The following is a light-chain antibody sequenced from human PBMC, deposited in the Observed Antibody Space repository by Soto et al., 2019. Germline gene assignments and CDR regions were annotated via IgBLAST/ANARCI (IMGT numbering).Light chain of an antibody. CDR3: NSYTSSSNHV. CDR1: SIDVGGHNH. V-gene: IGLV2-14*01. J-gene: IGLJ1*01. CDR2: EVG. Sequence: QSALTQPASVSGSPGQSITISCTGSSIDVGGHNHVSWYQQHPGKAPKLIIYEVGNRPSGVSYRFSGSKSGNTASLTISGLQAKDEADYYCNSYTSSSNHVFGTGTKVTVL.